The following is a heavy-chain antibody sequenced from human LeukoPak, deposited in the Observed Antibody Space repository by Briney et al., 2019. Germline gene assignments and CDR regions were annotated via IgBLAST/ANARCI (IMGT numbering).Heavy chain of an antibody. V-gene: IGHV3-53*01. Sequence: PGGSLRLSCAASGFTVSSNYMSWVRQAPGKGLEWVSVIYSGGSTYYADSVRGRFTISRDNSKNTLYLQMNSLRAEDTAVYYCARGGYVKVLGYWGQGTLVTVSS. CDR2: IYSGGST. D-gene: IGHD6-25*01. J-gene: IGHJ4*02. CDR1: GFTVSSNY. CDR3: ARGGYVKVLGY.